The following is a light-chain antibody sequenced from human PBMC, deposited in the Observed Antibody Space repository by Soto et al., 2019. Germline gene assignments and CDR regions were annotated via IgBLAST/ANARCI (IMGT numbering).Light chain of an antibody. CDR2: GNS. Sequence: APGQRVTISCTWSISNIGAGYDVHWYQQLPGTAPKLLIYGNSNRPSGVPDRFSGSKSGTSASLAITGLQAEDEADYYCQSYDSSLSGYVFGTGTKVTVL. CDR3: QSYDSSLSGYV. CDR1: ISNIGAGYD. J-gene: IGLJ1*01. V-gene: IGLV1-40*01.